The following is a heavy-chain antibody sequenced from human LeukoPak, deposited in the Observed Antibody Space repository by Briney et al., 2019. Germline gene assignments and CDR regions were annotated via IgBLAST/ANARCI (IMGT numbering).Heavy chain of an antibody. CDR2: IIPIFGTA. Sequence: ASVKVSCKASGGTFSSYAISWVRQAPGQGLEWMGGIIPIFGTANYAQKFQGRVTITADESTSTAYMELSSLRSEDTAVYYCARVTDSSSWLNWFDPWGQGTLVTVSS. D-gene: IGHD6-13*01. CDR3: ARVTDSSSWLNWFDP. J-gene: IGHJ5*02. V-gene: IGHV1-69*13. CDR1: GGTFSSYA.